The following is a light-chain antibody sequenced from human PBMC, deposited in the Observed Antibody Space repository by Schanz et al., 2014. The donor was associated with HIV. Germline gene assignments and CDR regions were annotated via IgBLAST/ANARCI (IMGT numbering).Light chain of an antibody. J-gene: IGKJ4*01. Sequence: DIQMTQSPSTLSASVGDRVTITCRASQSISSWLAWYQQKPGKAPKLLIYKASSLESGVPSRFSGSGSGTKFTLTISSLHPEDSATYYCQQANSFPFALSFGGGTKVEIK. V-gene: IGKV1-5*03. CDR2: KAS. CDR3: QQANSFPFALS. CDR1: QSISSW.